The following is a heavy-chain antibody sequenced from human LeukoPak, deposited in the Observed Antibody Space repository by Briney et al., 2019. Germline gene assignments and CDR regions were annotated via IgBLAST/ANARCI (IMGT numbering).Heavy chain of an antibody. V-gene: IGHV1-18*01. CDR1: GYTFTSYG. CDR2: ISAYNGNT. Sequence: GSVKVSCKASGYTFTSYGISWVRQAPGQVLEWMGWISAYNGNTNYAQKLQGRVTMTTDTSTSTAYMELRSLRSDDTAVYYCARDYSSSSWYGGSNWFDPWGQGTLVTVSS. J-gene: IGHJ5*02. D-gene: IGHD6-13*01. CDR3: ARDYSSSSWYGGSNWFDP.